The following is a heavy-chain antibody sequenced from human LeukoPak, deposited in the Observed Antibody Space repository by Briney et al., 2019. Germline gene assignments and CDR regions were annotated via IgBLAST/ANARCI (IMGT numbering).Heavy chain of an antibody. V-gene: IGHV4-61*02. CDR1: GGSISSNTYY. J-gene: IGHJ4*02. D-gene: IGHD1-26*01. CDR3: ARSIVGATTLGN. CDR2: IYTSGST. Sequence: SETLSLTCTVSGGSISSNTYYWGWIRQPPGKGLEWIGRIYTSGSTNYNPSLKSRVTISVDTSKNQFSLKLSSVTAADTAVYYCARSIVGATTLGNWGQGTLVTVSS.